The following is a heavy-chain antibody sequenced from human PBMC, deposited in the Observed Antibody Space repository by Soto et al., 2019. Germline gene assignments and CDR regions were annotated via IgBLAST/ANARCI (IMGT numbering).Heavy chain of an antibody. CDR1: GFTFTAYH. V-gene: IGHV3-7*03. Sequence: EVQLVESGGGLVQPGGSLRLSCAASGFTFTAYHMPWVRQAPGQGLAWVASIKKDGSEQYYVDAVKGRFTIARDNAKNSLYMKMNSLRAGDPALYYCSRENWFQDFWGQGTRVTVSS. CDR2: IKKDGSEQ. CDR3: SRENWFQDF. D-gene: IGHD3-10*01. J-gene: IGHJ4*02.